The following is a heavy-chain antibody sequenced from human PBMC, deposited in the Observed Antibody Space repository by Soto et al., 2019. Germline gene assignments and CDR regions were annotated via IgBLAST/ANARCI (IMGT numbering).Heavy chain of an antibody. CDR2: MNPNSGNT. CDR1: GYTFTSYD. V-gene: IGHV1-8*01. J-gene: IGHJ1*01. CDR3: ARGPHIGVVTDAYFQH. D-gene: IGHD2-21*02. Sequence: QVQLVQSGAEVKKPGASVKVSCKASGYTFTSYDINWVRQATGQGLEWMGWMNPNSGNTGYAQKFQGRVTMTRNTSISTAYRELSRLRSEDTAGYYCARGPHIGVVTDAYFQHWGQGTLVTVSS.